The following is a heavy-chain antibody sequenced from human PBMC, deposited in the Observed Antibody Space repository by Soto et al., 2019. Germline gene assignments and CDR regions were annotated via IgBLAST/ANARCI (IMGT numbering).Heavy chain of an antibody. V-gene: IGHV4-61*01. CDR2: ITYSGSS. CDR1: GGSVSSGTYY. J-gene: IGHJ4*02. CDR3: ARDSGYSYGPIDY. D-gene: IGHD5-18*01. Sequence: SETLSLTCTVSGGSVSSGTYYWNWIRQPPGKGLEWIGYITYSGSSNYNPSLRSRVTMSLSTSKNQFSLKLNSVTAADTAVYYCARDSGYSYGPIDYWGQGTLVTVSS.